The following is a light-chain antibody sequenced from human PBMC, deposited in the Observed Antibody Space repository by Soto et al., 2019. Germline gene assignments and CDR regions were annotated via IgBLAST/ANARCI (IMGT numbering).Light chain of an antibody. CDR2: DGS. V-gene: IGKV3-11*01. J-gene: IGKJ5*01. Sequence: EIVLTQSPATLSLSPGERATLSCRASQSIISYLAWYQQKPGQAPRLLIYDGSNRATGIPARFSGSGSGTDFTLTISSLEPEDFADYYSQQRYNWPPITFGQGTRLEIK. CDR1: QSIISY. CDR3: QQRYNWPPIT.